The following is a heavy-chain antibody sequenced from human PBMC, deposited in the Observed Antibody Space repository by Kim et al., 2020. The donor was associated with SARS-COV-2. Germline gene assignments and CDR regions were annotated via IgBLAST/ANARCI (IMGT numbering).Heavy chain of an antibody. J-gene: IGHJ6*02. CDR2: INPNSGGT. CDR1: GYTFTGYY. Sequence: ASVKVSCKASGYTFTGYYMHWVRQAPGQGLEWMGWINPNSGGTNYAQKFQGRVTMTRDTSISTAYMELSRLRSDDTAVYYCARDRSHYDILPGYYDYGMDVWGQGTTVTVSS. CDR3: ARDRSHYDILPGYYDYGMDV. D-gene: IGHD3-9*01. V-gene: IGHV1-2*02.